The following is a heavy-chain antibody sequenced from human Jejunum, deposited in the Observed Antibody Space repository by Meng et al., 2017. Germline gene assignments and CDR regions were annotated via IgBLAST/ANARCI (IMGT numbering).Heavy chain of an antibody. CDR3: ARVSMWELLDYFFDY. V-gene: IGHV1-18*01. CDR1: GYVFTSYG. CDR2: INTSKDNT. Sequence: ASVKVSCKASGYVFTSYGIGWVRQAPGQGLEWMGWINTSKDNTKYAQNFQDRVTMTIDASTTTAFLELTSLRPDDTAVYFCARVSMWELLDYFFDYWGQGTLVTVSS. J-gene: IGHJ4*02. D-gene: IGHD1-26*01.